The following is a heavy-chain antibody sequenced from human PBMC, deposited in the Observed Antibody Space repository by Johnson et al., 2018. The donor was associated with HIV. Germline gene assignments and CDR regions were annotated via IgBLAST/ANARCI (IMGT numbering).Heavy chain of an antibody. D-gene: IGHD1-26*01. CDR3: AKDKGKWELRGAFDI. J-gene: IGHJ3*02. CDR2: ISGSGGST. CDR1: GFTFSSYA. V-gene: IGHV3-23*04. Sequence: VLLVESGGGLVPPGGSLRLSCAASGFTFSSYAMSWVRQAPGKGLEWVSAISGSGGSTYYADSVKGRFTISRDNSKNTLYLQMNSLRAEETAVYYCAKDKGKWELRGAFDIWGQGTMVTVSS.